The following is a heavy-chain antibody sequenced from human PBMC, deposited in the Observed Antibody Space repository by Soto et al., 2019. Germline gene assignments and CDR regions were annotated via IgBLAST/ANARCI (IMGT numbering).Heavy chain of an antibody. D-gene: IGHD2-15*01. CDR3: ARGAICSGGSCYSNPKFFDY. CDR1: GFTFSSYA. Sequence: TGGSLRLSCAASGFTFSSYAMHWVRQAPGKGLEWVAVISYDGSNKYYADSVKGRFTISRDNSKNTLYLQMNSLRAEDTAVYYCARGAICSGGSCYSNPKFFDYWGQGTLVTVSS. V-gene: IGHV3-30-3*01. J-gene: IGHJ4*02. CDR2: ISYDGSNK.